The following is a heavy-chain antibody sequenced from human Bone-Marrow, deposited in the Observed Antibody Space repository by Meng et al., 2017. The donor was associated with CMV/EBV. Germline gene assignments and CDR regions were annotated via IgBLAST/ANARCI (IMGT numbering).Heavy chain of an antibody. J-gene: IGHJ4*02. CDR1: GFMFSGSA. Sequence: EPLKISCAASGFMFSGSAIHWVRQTAGKGLEWVGRIRIKANNYATTYAASVKGRFTISRDDSKNTAYLHMNSLKTEYTAVYYCTGVATNWGQGTLVTASS. CDR2: IRIKANNYAT. D-gene: IGHD5-12*01. V-gene: IGHV3-73*01. CDR3: TGVATN.